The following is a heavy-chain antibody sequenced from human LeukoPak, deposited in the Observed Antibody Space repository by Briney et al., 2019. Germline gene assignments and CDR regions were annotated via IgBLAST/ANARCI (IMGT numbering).Heavy chain of an antibody. CDR2: IYSGGST. CDR3: ASAPQNDYNSSGYYYAFDI. D-gene: IGHD3-22*01. CDR1: GFTVSSNY. Sequence: GGSLRLSCAASGFTVSSNYMSWVRQAPGKGLEWVSVIYSGGSTYYADSVKGRFTISRDNSKNTLYLQMNSLRAEDTAVYYCASAPQNDYNSSGYYYAFDIWGQGTMVTVSS. J-gene: IGHJ3*02. V-gene: IGHV3-53*01.